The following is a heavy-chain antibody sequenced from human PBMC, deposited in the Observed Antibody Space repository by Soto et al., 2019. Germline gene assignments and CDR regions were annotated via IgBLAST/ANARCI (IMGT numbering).Heavy chain of an antibody. Sequence: QITLKESGPTLVKPTQTLTLTCTFSGFSLSTSGAGVGWIRQPPPKALEWLAVVYWDDDKRYSPSLKSRLTITKETSKNQVVLKMTNMDPVDTATYYCAYRLYAGWLTGSYYDYWGPGTLVTVSS. D-gene: IGHD7-27*01. J-gene: IGHJ4*02. CDR1: GFSLSTSGAG. CDR3: AYRLYAGWLTGSYYDY. V-gene: IGHV2-5*02. CDR2: VYWDDDK.